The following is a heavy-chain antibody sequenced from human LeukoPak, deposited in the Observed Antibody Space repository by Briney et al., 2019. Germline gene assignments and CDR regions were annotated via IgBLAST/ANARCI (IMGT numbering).Heavy chain of an antibody. CDR2: IYYSGST. D-gene: IGHD3-10*01. J-gene: IGHJ4*02. Sequence: SETLSLTCTVSDGSISSYYWSWIRQPPGKGLEWIGYIYYSGSTNYNPSLKSRVTISVDTSKNQFSLKLSSVTAADTAVYYCARRVGTGDFDYWGQGTLVTVSS. CDR1: DGSISSYY. CDR3: ARRVGTGDFDY. V-gene: IGHV4-59*08.